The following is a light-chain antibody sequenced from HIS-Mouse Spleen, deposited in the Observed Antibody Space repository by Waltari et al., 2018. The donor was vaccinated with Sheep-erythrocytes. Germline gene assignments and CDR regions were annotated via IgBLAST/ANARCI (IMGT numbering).Light chain of an antibody. CDR2: EGS. V-gene: IGLV2-23*01. J-gene: IGLJ3*02. CDR1: SSDVGSYNL. CDR3: CSCAGSSTPWV. Sequence: QSALTQPASVSGSPGQSITISCTGTSSDVGSYNLVSWCQQHPGKAPKLMIFEGSKRPSWVSNRFSGAKAGNTAFLTSSGLQAEDEADYYCCSCAGSSTPWVFGGGTKLTVL.